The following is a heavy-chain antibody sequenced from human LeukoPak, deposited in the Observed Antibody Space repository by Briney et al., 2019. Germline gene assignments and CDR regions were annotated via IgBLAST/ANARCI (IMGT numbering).Heavy chain of an antibody. CDR1: GGSISSYY. CDR3: ARGLLWFGDPVGAFDI. D-gene: IGHD3-10*01. CDR2: IYYSGST. V-gene: IGHV4-59*01. J-gene: IGHJ3*02. Sequence: SETLSLTCTVSGGSISSYYWSWIRQPPGKGLKLIGYIYYSGSTNYNPSLKSRVTISVDTSKNQFSLKLSSVTAADTAAYYCARGLLWFGDPVGAFDIWGQGTMVTVSS.